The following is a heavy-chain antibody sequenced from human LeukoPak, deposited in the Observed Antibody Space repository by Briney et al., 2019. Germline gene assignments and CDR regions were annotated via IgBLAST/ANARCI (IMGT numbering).Heavy chain of an antibody. V-gene: IGHV4-59*01. CDR3: ARYVRGYCSSTSCPSVGMDV. J-gene: IGHJ6*02. CDR2: IYYSGST. Sequence: SETLSLTCTVSGGSISSYYWSWIRQPPGKGLEWIGYIYYSGSTNYNPSLKSRVTISVDTSKNQFSLKLSSVTAADTAVYYCARYVRGYCSSTSCPSVGMDVWGQGTTVTVSS. CDR1: GGSISSYY. D-gene: IGHD2-2*01.